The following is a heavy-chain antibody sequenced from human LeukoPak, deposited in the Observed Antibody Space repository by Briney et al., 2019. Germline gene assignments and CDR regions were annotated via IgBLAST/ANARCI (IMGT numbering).Heavy chain of an antibody. Sequence: PGRSLRLSCAASGFTFSSYGMHWVRQAPGKGLEWVAVISYDGSNKYYADSVKGRFTISRDNSKNTLYLQMNSLRAEDTAVYYCATSLNPLYQRYFDYWGQGTLVTVSS. CDR2: ISYDGSNK. D-gene: IGHD2-2*01. V-gene: IGHV3-30*03. CDR1: GFTFSSYG. J-gene: IGHJ4*02. CDR3: ATSLNPLYQRYFDY.